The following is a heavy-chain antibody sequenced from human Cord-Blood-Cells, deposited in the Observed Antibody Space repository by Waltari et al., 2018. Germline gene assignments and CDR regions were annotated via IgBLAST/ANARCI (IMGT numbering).Heavy chain of an antibody. V-gene: IGHV1-2*02. D-gene: IGHD1-7*01. Sequence: QVQLVQSGAEVKKPGASVNVSCKASGYTFTGYHLHWVRPAPGQGLEWMGWINPNSGGTNYAQKFQGRVTMTRDTSISTAYMELSRLRSDDTAVYYCARRAGTTRGAFDIWGQGTMVTVSS. CDR2: INPNSGGT. CDR3: ARRAGTTRGAFDI. CDR1: GYTFTGYH. J-gene: IGHJ3*02.